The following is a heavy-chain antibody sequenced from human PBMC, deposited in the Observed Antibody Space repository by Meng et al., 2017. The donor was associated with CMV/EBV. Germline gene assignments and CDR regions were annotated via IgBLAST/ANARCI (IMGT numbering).Heavy chain of an antibody. CDR1: GYRFSDHY. D-gene: IGHD7-27*01. Sequence: QVQLVQPGAEVKSPAASVKVSCQTSGYRFSDHYMHWGRQAPGQGLEWMGWIYPNSGGTHYAQKFQDRVTMTRDTSISTVYMELSRLTSDDTAVYYCVRDHNWGPDYWGQGTLVTVSS. CDR3: VRDHNWGPDY. J-gene: IGHJ4*02. CDR2: IYPNSGGT. V-gene: IGHV1-2*02.